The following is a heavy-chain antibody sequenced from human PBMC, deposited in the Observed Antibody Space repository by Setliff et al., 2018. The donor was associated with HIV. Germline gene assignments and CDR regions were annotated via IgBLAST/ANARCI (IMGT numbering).Heavy chain of an antibody. CDR3: ATVDGTRYLDY. V-gene: IGHV4-38-2*01. CDR2: MFRTGTS. J-gene: IGHJ4*02. CDR1: GYSIRSGYY. D-gene: IGHD1-1*01. Sequence: SDTLSLTCAVSGYSIRSGYYWGWIRQSPGKGLEWIGTMFRTGTSYYNPSLTSRVTISQDTSKNQFSLELTSVTAADTAVYYCATVDGTRYLDYWGQGKLVTVSS.